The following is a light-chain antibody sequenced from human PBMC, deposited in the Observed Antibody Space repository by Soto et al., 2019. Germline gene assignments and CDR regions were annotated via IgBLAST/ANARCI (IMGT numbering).Light chain of an antibody. V-gene: IGKV3-11*01. CDR2: DAS. CDR3: QQRSNWPTIT. CDR1: QSVSSY. Sequence: EIVLTQSPATLSLSPGERVTLSCRASQSVSSYLAWYQLKPGQAPRLLIYDASNRATGIPARFSGSGSGTDFTLTISSLEPEDFAVYYCQQRSNWPTITFGQGTRLEIK. J-gene: IGKJ5*01.